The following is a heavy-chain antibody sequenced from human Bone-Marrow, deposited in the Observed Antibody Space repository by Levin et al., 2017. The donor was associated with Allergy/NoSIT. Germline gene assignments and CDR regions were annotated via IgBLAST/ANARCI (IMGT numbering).Heavy chain of an antibody. V-gene: IGHV4-30-4*01. J-gene: IGHJ6*02. CDR1: CASIRSNDYY. CDR2: IYSSGNT. CDR3: ARDRDYYDSSGYDIVYYGMDV. D-gene: IGHD3-22*01. Sequence: SQTLSLTCTVSCASIRSNDYYWSWIRQPPGKGLEWIGYIYSSGNTHYNPSLKSRVTMSLDASKNQISLKLNSVTAADTAVYYCARDRDYYDSSGYDIVYYGMDVWGQGTTVAVSS.